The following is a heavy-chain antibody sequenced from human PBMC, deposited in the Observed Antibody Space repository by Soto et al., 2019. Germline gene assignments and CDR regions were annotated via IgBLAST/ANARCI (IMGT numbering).Heavy chain of an antibody. CDR1: GFTFSSYG. CDR2: ISYDGSNK. D-gene: IGHD3-10*01. V-gene: IGHV3-30*18. CDR3: AKAMVPGYYYYYGMDV. Sequence: PGGSLRLSCAASGFTFSSYGMHWVRQAPGKGLEWVAVISYDGSNKYYADSVKGRFTISRDNSKNTLYLQMNSLRAEDTAVYYCAKAMVPGYYYYYGMDVWGQGTTVTVSS. J-gene: IGHJ6*02.